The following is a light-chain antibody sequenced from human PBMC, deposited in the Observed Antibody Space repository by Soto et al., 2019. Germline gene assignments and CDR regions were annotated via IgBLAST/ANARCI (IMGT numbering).Light chain of an antibody. CDR3: QQYFSPPPT. CDR2: WAS. V-gene: IGKV4-1*01. CDR1: QSVLYSSNNKNY. Sequence: DIVMTQSPDSLAVSLGERATINCKSSQSVLYSSNNKNYLAWYQQKPGQPPKLLIYWASARESGVPDRFSGSASGADFILTISSLQAEDVAVYYCQQYFSPPPTFGPGTKVDIK. J-gene: IGKJ3*01.